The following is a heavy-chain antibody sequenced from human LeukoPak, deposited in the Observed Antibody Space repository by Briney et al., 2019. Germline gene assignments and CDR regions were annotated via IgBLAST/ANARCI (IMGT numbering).Heavy chain of an antibody. CDR3: ATGGWYYDFWSGYQPPPDY. D-gene: IGHD3-3*01. V-gene: IGHV3-21*01. J-gene: IGHJ4*02. CDR1: GFTFSSYS. Sequence: GGSLRLSCAASGFTFSSYSMNWVRQAPGKGLEWVSSISSSSSYIYYADSVKGRFTISRDNAKNSLYLQMNSLRAEDTAVYYCATGGWYYDFWSGYQPPPDYWGQGTLVTVSS. CDR2: ISSSSSYI.